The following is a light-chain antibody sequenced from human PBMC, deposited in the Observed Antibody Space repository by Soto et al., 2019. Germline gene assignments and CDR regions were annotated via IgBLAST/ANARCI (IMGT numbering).Light chain of an antibody. CDR3: CSYAGSYTYV. CDR1: SSDVGGYNY. Sequence: QSALTQPRSVSGSPGQSVTISCTGTSSDVGGYNYVSWYQQHPGKANKLMSYDVSQRPSGVPDRFSGYKSGNTASLTISGLQAEDEADYYCCSYAGSYTYVFGTGTKLTVL. J-gene: IGLJ1*01. V-gene: IGLV2-11*01. CDR2: DVS.